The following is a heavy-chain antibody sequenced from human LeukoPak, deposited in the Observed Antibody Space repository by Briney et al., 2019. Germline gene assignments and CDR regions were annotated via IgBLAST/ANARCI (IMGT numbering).Heavy chain of an antibody. V-gene: IGHV3-48*03. CDR1: GFSFSNYE. D-gene: IGHD1-26*01. CDR3: ARKTVGAKNWFDS. Sequence: GGSLRLSCAASGFSFSNYEMNWFRQAPGKGLEWVSYISSSGYTIYYADSVKGRFTISRDNAKNSLYLQMNSLGAEDSAVYYCARKTVGAKNWFDSWGQGTLVTVAS. CDR2: ISSSGYTI. J-gene: IGHJ5*01.